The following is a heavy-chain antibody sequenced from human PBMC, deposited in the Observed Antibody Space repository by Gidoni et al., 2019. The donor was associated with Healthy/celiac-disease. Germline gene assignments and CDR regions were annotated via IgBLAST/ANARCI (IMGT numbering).Heavy chain of an antibody. J-gene: IGHJ4*02. Sequence: EVQLVESGGGVVKPGGSLRLSCAAPGFTFSSYSMNWFRQAPGKGLEWVSSISSSSSYIYYADSVKGRFTISRDNAKNSLYLQMNSLRAEDTAVYYCAREDDSSGLDYWGQGTLVTVSS. D-gene: IGHD3-22*01. CDR3: AREDDSSGLDY. V-gene: IGHV3-21*01. CDR1: GFTFSSYS. CDR2: ISSSSSYI.